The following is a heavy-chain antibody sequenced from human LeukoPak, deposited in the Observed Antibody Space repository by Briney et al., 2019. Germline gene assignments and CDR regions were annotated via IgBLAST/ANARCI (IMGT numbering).Heavy chain of an antibody. V-gene: IGHV4-39*02. CDR3: ARDWGVSVRPGYMDV. J-gene: IGHJ6*03. CDR2: VSYSGST. D-gene: IGHD6-6*01. Sequence: SETLSLTCTVSGDSIKTINYYWAWIRQPPGKGLGWNRSVSYSGSTYYNPSLKSRVTMSVDTSKNQFTLKLSSVTVADTAVYYCARDWGVSVRPGYMDVWGKGTTVTVSS. CDR1: GDSIKTINYY.